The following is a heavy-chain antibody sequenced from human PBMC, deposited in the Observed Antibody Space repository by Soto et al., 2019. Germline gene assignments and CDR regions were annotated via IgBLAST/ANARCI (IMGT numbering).Heavy chain of an antibody. CDR3: ARSVPWVAAKRRSWFDP. D-gene: IGHD2-15*01. CDR1: GGSISSYY. V-gene: IGHV4-59*01. J-gene: IGHJ5*02. Sequence: QVQLQESGPGLVKPSETLSLTCTVSGGSISSYYWSWIRQPPGKGLEWIGYIYYSGSTNYNPSLKSRVPLSVDTSKNQFSLKLSSVTAADTAVYYCARSVPWVAAKRRSWFDPWGQGTLVTVSS. CDR2: IYYSGST.